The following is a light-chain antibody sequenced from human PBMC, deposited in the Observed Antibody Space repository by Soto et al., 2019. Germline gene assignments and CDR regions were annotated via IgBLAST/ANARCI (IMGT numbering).Light chain of an antibody. CDR3: SSYTSSSTLGV. Sequence: QSALTQPASVSGSPGQSITLSCTGTSSDVGGYNYVSWYQQHPGKAPKRMIYDVSNRPSGVSNRFSGSKSGNTASLTISGLQAEDEADYYCSSYTSSSTLGVFGGGTKVTVL. V-gene: IGLV2-14*01. J-gene: IGLJ2*01. CDR2: DVS. CDR1: SSDVGGYNY.